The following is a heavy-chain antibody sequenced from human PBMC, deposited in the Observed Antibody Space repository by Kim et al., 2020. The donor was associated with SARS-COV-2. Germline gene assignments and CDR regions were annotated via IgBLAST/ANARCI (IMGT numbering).Heavy chain of an antibody. CDR2: INTHTGSP. CDR1: GYTFSAHA. CDR3: SRDVRNGSGDDFYY. V-gene: IGHV7-4-1*02. J-gene: IGHJ4*02. Sequence: ASVKVSCKASGYTFSAHAVDWVRQAPGQGLEWMGYINTHTGSPTYAQGFTGRFVFSLDTSVGTAFLQISSLKAEDTAVYYCSRDVRNGSGDDFYYWGQGT. D-gene: IGHD3-10*01.